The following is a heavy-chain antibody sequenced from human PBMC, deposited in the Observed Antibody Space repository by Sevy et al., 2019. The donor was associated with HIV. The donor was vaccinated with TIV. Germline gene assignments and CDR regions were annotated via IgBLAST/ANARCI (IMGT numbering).Heavy chain of an antibody. Sequence: SETLSLTCTVSSGSISSYYWSWIRQPPGKGLEWIGYIYYSGSTNYNPSLKSRVTISVDTSMNQFSLKLSSVTAADTAVYYCARGSSVLSSSSLIYDFWSGYSGYYYMDVWGKGTTVTVSS. V-gene: IGHV4-59*01. J-gene: IGHJ6*03. CDR2: IYYSGST. CDR3: ARGSSVLSSSSLIYDFWSGYSGYYYMDV. CDR1: SGSISSYY. D-gene: IGHD3-3*01.